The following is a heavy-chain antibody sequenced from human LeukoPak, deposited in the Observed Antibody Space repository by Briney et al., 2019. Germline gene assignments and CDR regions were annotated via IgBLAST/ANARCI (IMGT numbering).Heavy chain of an antibody. V-gene: IGHV3-43*01. CDR2: ISWDGGST. CDR3: AKPYYYDCSGYLTN. CDR1: GFTFDDYT. Sequence: GGSLRLSCAASGFTFDDYTMHWVRQAPGKGLEWVSLISWDGGSTYYADSVKGRFTISRDNSKNSLYLQMNSLRTEDTALYYCAKPYYYDCSGYLTNWGQGTLVTVSS. D-gene: IGHD3-22*01. J-gene: IGHJ4*02.